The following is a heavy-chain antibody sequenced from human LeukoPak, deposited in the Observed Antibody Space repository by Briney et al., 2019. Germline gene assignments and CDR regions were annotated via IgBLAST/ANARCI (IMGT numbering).Heavy chain of an antibody. V-gene: IGHV3-21*04. CDR1: GFSFSDYS. CDR3: AKGRSGSYSPTWDY. Sequence: GGSLRLSCAAAGFSFSDYSMNWVRQAPGKGLEWVSSISSGSTYIYNAESVKGRFTISRDNAKNSLYLQMISLRVEDTAVYYCAKGRSGSYSPTWDYWGQGTLVTVSS. J-gene: IGHJ4*02. D-gene: IGHD1-26*01. CDR2: ISSGSTYI.